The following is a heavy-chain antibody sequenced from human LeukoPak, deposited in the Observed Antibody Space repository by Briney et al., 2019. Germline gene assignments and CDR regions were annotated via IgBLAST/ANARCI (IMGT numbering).Heavy chain of an antibody. CDR3: AREGSVGALRRVFDY. CDR1: GGTFSSYA. D-gene: IGHD1-26*01. CDR2: IIPIFGTA. J-gene: IGHJ4*02. Sequence: ASVKASCKASGGTFSSYAISWVRQAPGQGLEWMGGIIPIFGTANYAQKFQGRVTITADESTSTAYMELSSLRSEDTAVYYCAREGSVGALRRVFDYWGQGTLVTVSS. V-gene: IGHV1-69*13.